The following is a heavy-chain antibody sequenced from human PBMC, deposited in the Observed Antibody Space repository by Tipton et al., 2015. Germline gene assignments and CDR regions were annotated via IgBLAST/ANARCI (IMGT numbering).Heavy chain of an antibody. CDR1: GGSFSGYY. Sequence: TLSLTCAVSGGSFSGYYWYWIRQPPGKGLEWIGEINHSGRIKYNPSLKSRVTISVDTSKSQFSLKLSSVTAADTAVYYCARRTRLNMRPMRGSIDVWGQGTTVTVSS. D-gene: IGHD3-22*01. CDR3: ARRTRLNMRPMRGSIDV. CDR2: INHSGRI. V-gene: IGHV4-34*01. J-gene: IGHJ6*02.